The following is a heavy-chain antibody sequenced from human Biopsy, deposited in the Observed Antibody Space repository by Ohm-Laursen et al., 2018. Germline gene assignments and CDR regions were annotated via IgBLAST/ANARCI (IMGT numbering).Heavy chain of an antibody. V-gene: IGHV4-38-2*01. CDR1: GYSISSDYR. CDR2: IFKDGNT. J-gene: IGHJ4*02. D-gene: IGHD6-19*01. Sequence: DTLSLTCAVSGYSISSDYRWGWIRQAPGKTLEWLGNIFKDGNTHYNPSRRSRLIISKDTSKNQFSLMMTSVSGADTAVYFCARVGSGWAPFDKWGPGTLVTVSS. CDR3: ARVGSGWAPFDK.